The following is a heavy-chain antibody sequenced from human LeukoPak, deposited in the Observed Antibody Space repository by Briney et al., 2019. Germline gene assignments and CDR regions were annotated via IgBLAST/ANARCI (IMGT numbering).Heavy chain of an antibody. V-gene: IGHV4-61*02. CDR2: IYTSGST. CDR1: GGSISSGSYY. CDR3: ARTIWGGNSGPLFDY. Sequence: SETLSLTCTVSGGSISSGSYYWSWIRQPAGKGLEWIGRIYTSGSTNYNPSLKSRVTISVDTSKNQFSLKLSSVTAADTAVYYCARTIWGGNSGPLFDYWGQGTLVTVSS. J-gene: IGHJ4*02. D-gene: IGHD4-23*01.